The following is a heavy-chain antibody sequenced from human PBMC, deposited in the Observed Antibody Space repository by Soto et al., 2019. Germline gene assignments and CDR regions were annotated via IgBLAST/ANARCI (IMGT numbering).Heavy chain of an antibody. D-gene: IGHD3-10*01. CDR1: GFTLRSYA. CDR2: ISGSGGST. Sequence: AGGSLRLSCAASGFTLRSYAMSWVRQAPGKGLEWVSAISGSGGSTYYADSVKGRFTISRDNSKNTLYLQMNSLRAEDTAVYYCAKDLHGSGSYYNIRPEGWFDPWGQGTLVTVSS. CDR3: AKDLHGSGSYYNIRPEGWFDP. V-gene: IGHV3-23*01. J-gene: IGHJ5*02.